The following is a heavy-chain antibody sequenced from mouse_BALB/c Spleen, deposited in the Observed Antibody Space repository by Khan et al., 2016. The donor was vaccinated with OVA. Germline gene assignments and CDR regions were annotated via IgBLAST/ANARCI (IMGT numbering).Heavy chain of an antibody. CDR2: ISYSGVT. D-gene: IGHD1-1*01. Sequence: EVQLQESGPGLVKPSQSLSLTCTVTGYSITSGYAWNWIRQFPGNKLEWMGYISYSGVTSYTPSLKSRISITRDTSKNQFFLQLNSVTTEDTATYYWARGNYYGYYVDYWGQGTTLTVSS. J-gene: IGHJ2*01. CDR1: GYSITSGYA. CDR3: ARGNYYGYYVDY. V-gene: IGHV3-2*02.